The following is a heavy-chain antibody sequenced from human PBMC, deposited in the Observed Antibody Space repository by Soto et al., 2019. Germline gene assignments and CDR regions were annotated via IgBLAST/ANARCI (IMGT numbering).Heavy chain of an antibody. CDR2: ISYDGINK. CDR3: ARDQNPSGTYQGIFDS. Sequence: QVQLVESGGGVVQPGRSLRLSCAASGFTFSNYARHWVRQAPGKGLEWVAVISYDGINKYYADSVKGRFSIFRDNSKNTVYLPMNILKAEDTAVYYCARDQNPSGTYQGIFDSWGQGTLVTVSS. D-gene: IGHD1-26*01. J-gene: IGHJ4*02. CDR1: GFTFSNYA. V-gene: IGHV3-30-3*01.